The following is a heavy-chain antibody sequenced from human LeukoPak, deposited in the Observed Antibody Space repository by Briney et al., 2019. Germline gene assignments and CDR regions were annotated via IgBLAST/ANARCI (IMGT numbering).Heavy chain of an antibody. Sequence: GSLRLSCAASGFTFNDYYMSWLRQAPGKGLEWVSYMSGSGGFTTFYADSVKGRFTISRDDAKNLLYLQMHNLRGEDTAVYFCARDTVYGNYYFDNWGQGILVTVPS. CDR3: ARDTVYGNYYFDN. CDR2: MSGSGGFTT. V-gene: IGHV3-11*01. CDR1: GFTFNDYY. J-gene: IGHJ4*02. D-gene: IGHD4-11*01.